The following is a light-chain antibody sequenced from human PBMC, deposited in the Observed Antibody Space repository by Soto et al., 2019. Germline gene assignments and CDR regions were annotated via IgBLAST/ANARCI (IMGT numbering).Light chain of an antibody. V-gene: IGKV1-5*01. CDR3: HQYNKWPQMGEGYT. CDR2: DAS. J-gene: IGKJ2*01. CDR1: QSISSW. Sequence: DIQMTQSPSTLSASVGDRVTITCRASQSISSWLAWYQQKPGKAPKLLIYDASSLESGVPSRFSGSGSGTEFTLSISSLQSEDFAVYYCHQYNKWPQMGEGYTFGQGTKLEIK.